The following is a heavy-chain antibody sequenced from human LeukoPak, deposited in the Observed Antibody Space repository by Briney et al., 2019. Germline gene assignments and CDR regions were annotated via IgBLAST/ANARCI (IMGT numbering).Heavy chain of an antibody. CDR1: GFTFSSYA. Sequence: GGSLRLSCAASGFTFSSYAMHWVRQAPGKGLEWVALISYDGSNKYYADSVKGRFTISRDNSKSTLYLQMNSLRAEDTAVYYCARDRGPGLDYWGQGTLVTVSS. J-gene: IGHJ4*02. D-gene: IGHD2-15*01. CDR3: ARDRGPGLDY. V-gene: IGHV3-30*01. CDR2: ISYDGSNK.